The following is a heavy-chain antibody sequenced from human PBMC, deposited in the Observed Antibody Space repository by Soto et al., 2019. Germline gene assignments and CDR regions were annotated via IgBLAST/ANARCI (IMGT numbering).Heavy chain of an antibody. CDR1: GFTFTNSA. V-gene: IGHV1-58*01. D-gene: IGHD3-22*01. CDR2: IVVGSGNT. CDR3: ARFANVRLLRRTGFDP. Sequence: ASVKVSCKASGFTFTNSAVQWVRQARGQRLEWIGWIVVGSGNTNYAQKFQERVTITRDMSTSTAYMELSSLRSEDTAVYYCARFANVRLLRRTGFDPWGQGTLVTVSS. J-gene: IGHJ5*02.